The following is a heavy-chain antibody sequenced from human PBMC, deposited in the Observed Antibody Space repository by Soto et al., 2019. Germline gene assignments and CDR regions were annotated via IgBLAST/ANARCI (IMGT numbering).Heavy chain of an antibody. CDR1: GFTFSSYT. CDR2: ISATGGST. Sequence: GGSLRLSCAASGFTFSSYTMCWVRQAPGKGLEWVSGISATGGSTYYADSVKGRFTFSRDNSKNTLYLQMNSLRAEDTAVYYCAKGFIRDCGGDCTADTWGQGTLVTVSS. D-gene: IGHD2-21*02. V-gene: IGHV3-23*01. J-gene: IGHJ5*02. CDR3: AKGFIRDCGGDCTADT.